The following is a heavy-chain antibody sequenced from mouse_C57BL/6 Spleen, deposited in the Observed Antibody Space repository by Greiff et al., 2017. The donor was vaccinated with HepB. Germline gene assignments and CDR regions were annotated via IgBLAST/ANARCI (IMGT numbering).Heavy chain of an antibody. J-gene: IGHJ1*03. CDR1: GYSITSGYY. Sequence: EVKLMESGPGLVKPSQSLSLTCSVTGYSITSGYYWNWIRQFPGNKLEWMGYISYDGSNNYNPSLKNRISITRDTSKNQFFLKLNSVTTEDTATYYGASRGYEPYFDVWGTGTTVTVSS. D-gene: IGHD2-14*01. V-gene: IGHV3-6*01. CDR3: ASRGYEPYFDV. CDR2: ISYDGSN.